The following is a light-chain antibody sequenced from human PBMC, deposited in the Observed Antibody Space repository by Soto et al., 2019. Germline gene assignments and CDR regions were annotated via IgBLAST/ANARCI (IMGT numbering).Light chain of an antibody. Sequence: QPVLTQPASVSGSPGQSITISCTGTSSDVGGYNYVSWYQQHPGKAPKVMIYNVSNRPSGVSNRFSGSKSVNTASLTISGLQAEDEAEYYCSSYTSSSTWVFGGGTQLTVL. CDR1: SSDVGGYNY. CDR3: SSYTSSSTWV. J-gene: IGLJ7*01. V-gene: IGLV2-14*01. CDR2: NVS.